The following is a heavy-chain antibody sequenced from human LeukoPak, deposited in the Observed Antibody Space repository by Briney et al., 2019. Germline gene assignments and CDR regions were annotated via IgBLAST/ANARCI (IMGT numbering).Heavy chain of an antibody. J-gene: IGHJ4*02. D-gene: IGHD6-13*01. CDR1: GFTFSSYS. Sequence: GGSLRLSCAASGFTFSSYSMNWVRQAPGNGLEWVSSISSSSSYIYYADSVKGRFTISRDNAKNSLYLQMNSLRAEDTAVYYCARDIWVPYPHPITAAGTGADYWGQGTLVTVPS. CDR3: ARDIWVPYPHPITAAGTGADY. V-gene: IGHV3-21*01. CDR2: ISSSSSYI.